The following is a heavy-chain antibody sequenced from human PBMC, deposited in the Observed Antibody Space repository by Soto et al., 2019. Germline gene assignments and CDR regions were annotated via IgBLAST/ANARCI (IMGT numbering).Heavy chain of an antibody. CDR2: INPNSGGT. Sequence: SVEVSCKDSGYTFTGYYRHWVRQAPGQGLEWMGWINPNSGGTNYAQKFQGRVTMTRDTSISTAYMELSRLRSDDTAVYYCAREWAVAGAPPSNYYYYGMDVWGQGTTVTV. V-gene: IGHV1-2*02. CDR1: GYTFTGYY. D-gene: IGHD6-19*01. CDR3: AREWAVAGAPPSNYYYYGMDV. J-gene: IGHJ6*02.